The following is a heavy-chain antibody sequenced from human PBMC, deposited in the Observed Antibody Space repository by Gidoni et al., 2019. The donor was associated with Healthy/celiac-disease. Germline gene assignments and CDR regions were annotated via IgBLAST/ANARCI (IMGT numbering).Heavy chain of an antibody. J-gene: IGHJ3*02. V-gene: IGHV4-61*02. CDR2: IYTSGST. Sequence: WIRQPAGKGLEWIGRIYTSGSTNYNPSLKSRVTISVDTSKNQFSLKLSSVTAADTAVYYCARGRDGYTIDAFDIWGQGTMVTVSS. CDR3: ARGRDGYTIDAFDI. D-gene: IGHD5-12*01.